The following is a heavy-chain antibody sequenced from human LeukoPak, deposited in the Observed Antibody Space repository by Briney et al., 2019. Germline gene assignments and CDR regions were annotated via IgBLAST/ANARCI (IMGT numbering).Heavy chain of an antibody. J-gene: IGHJ3*02. CDR2: ISGSGGST. CDR1: GFTFSSYA. V-gene: IGHV3-23*01. CDR3: ARDPMYSGKSIDI. Sequence: GGSLRLSCAASGFTFSSYAMSWVRQAPGKGLEWVSAISGSGGSTYYADSVKGRFTISRDNSKNTLYLQMNSLTAEDTAVYYCARDPMYSGKSIDIWGQGTMVIVSS. D-gene: IGHD1-26*01.